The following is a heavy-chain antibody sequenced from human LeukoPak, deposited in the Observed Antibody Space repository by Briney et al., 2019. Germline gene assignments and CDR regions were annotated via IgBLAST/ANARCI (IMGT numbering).Heavy chain of an antibody. CDR1: GGSISNYY. V-gene: IGHV4-59*01. Sequence: SETLSLTCTVSGGSISNYYWSWIRQSPGKGLEWIGYINYSGSTNYNRSLKSRVTISVDTSKNQFSLNLSSVTAADTAVYYCAREAHSRHGGYGHYFDYWGQGSLVTVSS. D-gene: IGHD5-12*01. CDR3: AREAHSRHGGYGHYFDY. J-gene: IGHJ4*02. CDR2: INYSGST.